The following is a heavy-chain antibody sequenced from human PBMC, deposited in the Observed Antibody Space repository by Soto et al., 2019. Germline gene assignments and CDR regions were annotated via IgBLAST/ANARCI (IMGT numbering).Heavy chain of an antibody. Sequence: QVQLQESGPGLVKPSETLSLTCTVSGGSISTYYWNWIRQPPGKGLEWIGYIYYSGSTNYNPSLKSQVTISVDTSKNQFSLKLSSVTAADTAVYYCARGFIEAAWPLGSWGQGTLVTVSS. D-gene: IGHD6-25*01. CDR1: GGSISTYY. CDR2: IYYSGST. V-gene: IGHV4-59*01. J-gene: IGHJ5*02. CDR3: ARGFIEAAWPLGS.